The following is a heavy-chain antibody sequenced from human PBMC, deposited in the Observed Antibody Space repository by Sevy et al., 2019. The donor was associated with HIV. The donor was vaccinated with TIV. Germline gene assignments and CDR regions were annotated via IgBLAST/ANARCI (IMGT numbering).Heavy chain of an antibody. J-gene: IGHJ4*02. Sequence: GGCLRLSCAASGFTFSRYAMSWVRQAPGKGLEWVSAITDSGGDTYYTDSVKGRFTISRDKSKNTLSLQMNCLRAEDTAIYYCAREGPYGDSSFDYWGQGTLVTVSS. V-gene: IGHV3-23*01. CDR2: ITDSGGDT. D-gene: IGHD4-17*01. CDR3: AREGPYGDSSFDY. CDR1: GFTFSRYA.